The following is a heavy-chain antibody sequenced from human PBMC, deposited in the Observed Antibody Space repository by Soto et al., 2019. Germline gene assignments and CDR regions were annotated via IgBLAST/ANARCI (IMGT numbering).Heavy chain of an antibody. D-gene: IGHD2-15*01. V-gene: IGHV3-33*01. CDR1: GFTFSNYG. Sequence: QVQLVESGGGVVQPGRSLRLSCAASGFTFSNYGMHWVRQAPGKGLEWVAVIWYDGSNKYYADSVKGRFTISRDNSKNTLYLQLNSLGAEDTAVYYCARARGCSRASCYYGDYWGQGTLVTVSS. CDR3: ARARGCSRASCYYGDY. CDR2: IWYDGSNK. J-gene: IGHJ4*02.